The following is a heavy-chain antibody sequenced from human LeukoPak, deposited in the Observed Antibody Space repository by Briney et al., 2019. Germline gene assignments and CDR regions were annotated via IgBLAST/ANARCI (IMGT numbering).Heavy chain of an antibody. CDR2: IYYSGST. CDR3: RYYYDSSGYYRLFDY. CDR1: GGSISSYY. Sequence: SETLSLTCTVSGGSISSYYWGWIRQPPGKGLEWIGYIYYSGSTNYNPSLKSRVTISVDTSKNQFSLKLSSVTAADTAVYYCRYYYDSSGYYRLFDYWGQGTLVTVSS. J-gene: IGHJ4*02. D-gene: IGHD3-22*01. V-gene: IGHV4-59*08.